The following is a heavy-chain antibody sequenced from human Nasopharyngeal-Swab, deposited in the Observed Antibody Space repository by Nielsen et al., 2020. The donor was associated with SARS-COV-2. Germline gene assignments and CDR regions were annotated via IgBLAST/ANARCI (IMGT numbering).Heavy chain of an antibody. J-gene: IGHJ6*02. CDR3: ARGPHRRITIFGVVIESYYYGMDV. CDR1: GGSFSGYY. D-gene: IGHD3-3*01. V-gene: IGHV4-34*01. Sequence: GSLRLSCAVYGGSFSGYYWSWIRQPPGKGLEWIGEINHSGSTKYNPSLKSRVTISVDTSKNQFSLKLTSVTAADTAVYYCARGPHRRITIFGVVIESYYYGMDVWCQGTTVTVSS. CDR2: INHSGST.